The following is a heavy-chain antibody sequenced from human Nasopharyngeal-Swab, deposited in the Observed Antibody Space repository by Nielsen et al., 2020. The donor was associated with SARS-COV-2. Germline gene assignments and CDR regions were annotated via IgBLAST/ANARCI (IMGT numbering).Heavy chain of an antibody. V-gene: IGHV4-61*01. Sequence: SETLSLTCTVSGGSVSSGSYYWSWIRQPPGKGLEWIGYIYYSGSTNYNPSLKSRVTISVDTSKNQFSPKLSSVTAADTAVYYCARVKLLRFLEWLSPFDYWGQGTLVTVSS. CDR1: GGSVSSGSYY. CDR3: ARVKLLRFLEWLSPFDY. D-gene: IGHD3-3*01. J-gene: IGHJ4*02. CDR2: IYYSGST.